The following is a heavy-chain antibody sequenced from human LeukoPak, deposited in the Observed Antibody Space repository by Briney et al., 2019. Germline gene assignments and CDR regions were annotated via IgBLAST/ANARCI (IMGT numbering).Heavy chain of an antibody. CDR1: GFTFSSYA. J-gene: IGHJ1*01. CDR3: AKDEYCSGGSCYPEYFQH. D-gene: IGHD2-15*01. Sequence: QPGGSLRLSCAASGFTFSSYAMSWVRQAPGKGLEWVSAISGSGGSTYYADSVKGRFTISRDNSKNTLYLQMKSLRAEDTAVYYCAKDEYCSGGSCYPEYFQHWGQGTLVTVSS. V-gene: IGHV3-23*01. CDR2: ISGSGGST.